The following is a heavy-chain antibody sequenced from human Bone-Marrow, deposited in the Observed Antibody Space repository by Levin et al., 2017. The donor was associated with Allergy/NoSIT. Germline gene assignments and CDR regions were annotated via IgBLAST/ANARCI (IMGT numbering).Heavy chain of an antibody. J-gene: IGHJ4*02. Sequence: PWGSLRLSCAASGFTFSDYYMNWIRQSPGKGLEWVSYISQTGSDTNYADSVQGRFIISRDNSRNSLYLQMNSLRAEDTAVYFCAKTARLLDYWGQGTLVTVSS. CDR3: AKTARLLDY. CDR2: ISQTGSDT. V-gene: IGHV3-11*03. CDR1: GFTFSDYY. D-gene: IGHD5/OR15-5a*01.